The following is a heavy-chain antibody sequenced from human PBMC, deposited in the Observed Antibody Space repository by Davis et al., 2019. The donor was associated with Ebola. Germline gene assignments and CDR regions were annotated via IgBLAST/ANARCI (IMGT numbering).Heavy chain of an antibody. V-gene: IGHV4-28*06. J-gene: IGHJ5*02. CDR1: DYSITRSDW. D-gene: IGHD2-2*01. CDR3: ARAVGPCSTSSCLTWFGP. CDR2: IHYRGST. Sequence: SETLSLTCAVSDYSITRSDWWAWIRQSPGRGLEWIGYIHYRGSTRDNPSLQSRVTMSVDASKNQFSLNLKSVTAFDSAIYYCARAVGPCSTSSCLTWFGPWGQGIVVTVSS.